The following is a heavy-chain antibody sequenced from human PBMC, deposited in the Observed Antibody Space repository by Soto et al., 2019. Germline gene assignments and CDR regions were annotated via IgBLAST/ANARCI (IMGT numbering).Heavy chain of an antibody. J-gene: IGHJ5*02. CDR3: AQSAGIAAAGTWFDP. D-gene: IGHD6-13*01. V-gene: IGHV4-31*03. CDR2: IYYSGST. Sequence: PSETLSLTCTVSGGSISSGGYYWSWIRQHPGKGLEWIGYIYYSGSTYYNPSLKSRVTISVDTSKNQFSLKLSSVTAADTAVYYCAQSAGIAAAGTWFDPWGQGTLVTVSS. CDR1: GGSISSGGYY.